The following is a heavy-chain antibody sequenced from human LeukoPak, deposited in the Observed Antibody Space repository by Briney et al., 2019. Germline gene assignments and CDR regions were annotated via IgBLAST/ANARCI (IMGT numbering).Heavy chain of an antibody. CDR2: INLSGDST. V-gene: IGHV1-46*01. D-gene: IGHD2-15*01. J-gene: IGHJ4*02. Sequence: GASVNVSCKASGYTFTRYHMHWVRQAPGQGLEWMGIINLSGDSTSYAQKFQGRVTMNRDTSTSTVYMELSSLSSEDTAVYYCARVGRIDYWGQGTLVTVSS. CDR3: ARVGRIDY. CDR1: GYTFTRYH.